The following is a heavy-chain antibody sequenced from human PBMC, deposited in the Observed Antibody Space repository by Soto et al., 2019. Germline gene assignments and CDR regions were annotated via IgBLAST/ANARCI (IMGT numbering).Heavy chain of an antibody. D-gene: IGHD1-26*01. V-gene: IGHV4-4*07. J-gene: IGHJ5*02. CDR3: ASFAELARRLDSWFDP. Sequence: SETLSLTCTVSGGSISSYYWSWIRQPAGKGLEWIGRIYTSGSTNYNPSLKSRVTISVDTSKNQFSLKLSSVTAADTAVYYCASFAELARRLDSWFDPWGPGTLVTVSS. CDR2: IYTSGST. CDR1: GGSISSYY.